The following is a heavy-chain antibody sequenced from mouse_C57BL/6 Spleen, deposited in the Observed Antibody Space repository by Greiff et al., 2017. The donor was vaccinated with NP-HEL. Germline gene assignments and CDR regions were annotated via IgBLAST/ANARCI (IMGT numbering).Heavy chain of an antibody. J-gene: IGHJ3*01. Sequence: EVQGVESGGGLVKPGGSRKLSGAASGLTFSDYEMHWVRRAPEKGLGGVAYISGGGSTLYYADTVTGRFTIPRDKAKNNRFLQMTSRRSEDTAMYYCARGSSGLFAYWGQGTLVTVSA. CDR2: ISGGGSTL. V-gene: IGHV5-17*01. CDR3: ARGSSGLFAY. D-gene: IGHD3-2*02. CDR1: GLTFSDYE.